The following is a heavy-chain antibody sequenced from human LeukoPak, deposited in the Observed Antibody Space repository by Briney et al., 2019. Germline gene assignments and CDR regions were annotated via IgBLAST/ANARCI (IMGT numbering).Heavy chain of an antibody. V-gene: IGHV4-59*01. J-gene: IGHJ2*01. D-gene: IGHD4-23*01. CDR2: IYYSGST. Sequence: SETLSLTCSVSGGSISSYYWSWIRQPPGKGLEWIGYIYYSGSTNYYPSLKSRVTISVDTSKNQFSLKLSSVTAADTAVYYCARDKVSLDYGGNSLPYWYFDLWGRGTLVTVSS. CDR1: GGSISSYY. CDR3: ARDKVSLDYGGNSLPYWYFDL.